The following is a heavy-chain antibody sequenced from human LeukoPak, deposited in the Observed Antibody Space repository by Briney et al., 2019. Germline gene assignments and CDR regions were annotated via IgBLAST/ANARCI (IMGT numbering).Heavy chain of an antibody. CDR1: GFTFSSYE. V-gene: IGHV3-48*03. J-gene: IGHJ2*01. Sequence: GGSLRLSCAASGFTFSSYEMNWVRQAPGKGLEWVSYISSSGSTIYCADSVKGRFTISRDNAKNSLYLQMNSLRAEDTAVYYCARADSAYWYFDLWGRGTLVTVSS. D-gene: IGHD3/OR15-3a*01. CDR3: ARADSAYWYFDL. CDR2: ISSSGSTI.